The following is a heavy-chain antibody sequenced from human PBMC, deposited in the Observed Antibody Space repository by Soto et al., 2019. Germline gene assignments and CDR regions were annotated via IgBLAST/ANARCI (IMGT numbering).Heavy chain of an antibody. CDR3: AKVTGRDCYTHCFGF. CDR1: GYTLTELS. J-gene: IGHJ4*02. D-gene: IGHD2-21*02. Sequence: GASVKVSCKVSGYTLTELSMHWVRQAPGKGLEWMGGFDPEDGETIYAQKFQGRVTMTEDTSTDTAYMELSSLRSEDTAVYYCAKVTGRDCYTHCFGFWGQGTLVTVSS. V-gene: IGHV1-24*01. CDR2: FDPEDGET.